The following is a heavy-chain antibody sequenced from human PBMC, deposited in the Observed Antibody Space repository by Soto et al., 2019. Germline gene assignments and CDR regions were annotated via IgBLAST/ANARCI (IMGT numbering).Heavy chain of an antibody. V-gene: IGHV2-5*02. CDR2: IYWDDDK. J-gene: IGHJ2*01. D-gene: IGHD3-10*02. CDR3: VFFFQAEDGIRDVRSVSAFLLNRSSDL. Sequence: VGWIRQPPGKALEWLALIYWDDDKRYSPSLTSRLTITKDTSKNQVVLTMTNMDPVDTATYYCVFFFQAEDGIRDVRSVSAFLLNRSSDL.